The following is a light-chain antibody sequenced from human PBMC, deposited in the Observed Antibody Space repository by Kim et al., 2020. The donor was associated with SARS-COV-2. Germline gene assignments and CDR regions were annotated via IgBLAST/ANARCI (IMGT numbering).Light chain of an antibody. Sequence: SSELTQDPAVSVALGQTVKITCRGDSLRTYYASWYQKKSGQAPVLVVFGNNRRPSGIPDRFSGSTSDNTASLTITGAQAEDEADYYCNSRDTSDNPYVFASGTKVTVL. CDR1: SLRTYY. CDR3: NSRDTSDNPYV. V-gene: IGLV3-19*01. CDR2: GNN. J-gene: IGLJ1*01.